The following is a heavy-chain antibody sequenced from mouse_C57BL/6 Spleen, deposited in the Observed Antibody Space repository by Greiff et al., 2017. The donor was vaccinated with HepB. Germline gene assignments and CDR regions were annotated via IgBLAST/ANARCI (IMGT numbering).Heavy chain of an antibody. CDR3: ARKGYDYDGTAGY. CDR1: GYTFTSYW. V-gene: IGHV1-50*01. J-gene: IGHJ4*01. Sequence: QVHVKQSGAELVKPGASVKLSCKASGYTFTSYWMQWVKQRPGQGLEWIGEIDPSDSYTNYNQKFKGKATLTVDTSSSTAYMQLSSLTSEDSAVYYCARKGYDYDGTAGYWGQGTSVTVSS. D-gene: IGHD2-4*01. CDR2: IDPSDSYT.